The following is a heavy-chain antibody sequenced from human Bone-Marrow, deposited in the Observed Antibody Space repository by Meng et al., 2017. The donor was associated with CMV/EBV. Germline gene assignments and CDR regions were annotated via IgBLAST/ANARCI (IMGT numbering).Heavy chain of an antibody. V-gene: IGHV4-34*01. CDR3: ARVGKAVAGTANCPPDY. J-gene: IGHJ4*02. D-gene: IGHD6-19*01. CDR2: INHSGST. Sequence: SETLSLTCAVYGGSFSGYYWSWIRQPPGKGLEWIGEINHSGSTNYNPSLKSRVTISVDTSKNQFSLKLSSVTAADTAVYYCARVGKAVAGTANCPPDYWGQGTRVTVSS. CDR1: GGSFSGYY.